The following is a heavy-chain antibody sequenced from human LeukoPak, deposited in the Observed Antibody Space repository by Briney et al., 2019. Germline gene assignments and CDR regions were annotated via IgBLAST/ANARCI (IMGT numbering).Heavy chain of an antibody. V-gene: IGHV4-59*08. CDR2: IYYSGST. CDR1: GGSISSYY. D-gene: IGHD5-18*01. CDR3: ARLGRRGYSYGYVDY. J-gene: IGHJ4*02. Sequence: PSETLSLTCTVSGGSISSYYWSWIRQPPGKGLEWIGYIYYSGSTNYNPSLKSRVTISVDTSKNQFSLKLSSVTAADTAVYYCARLGRRGYSYGYVDYWGQGTLVTVSS.